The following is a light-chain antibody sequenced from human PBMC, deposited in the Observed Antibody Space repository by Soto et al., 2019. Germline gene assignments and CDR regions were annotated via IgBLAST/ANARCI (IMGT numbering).Light chain of an antibody. CDR2: LTS. J-gene: IGKJ1*01. Sequence: EIVLKQSPATLSSFPGDRVTLSCRASQAVNTRLAWYQHKPGQAPRLLIYLTSNRAAGIPARFSGSGSGTDFTLTISDVEPEDFAVYYCHQRQRWPRTFGQGTKVDIK. CDR3: HQRQRWPRT. V-gene: IGKV3-11*01. CDR1: QAVNTR.